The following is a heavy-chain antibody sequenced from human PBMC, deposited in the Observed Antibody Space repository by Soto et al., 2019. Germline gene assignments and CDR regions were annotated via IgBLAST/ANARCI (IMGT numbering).Heavy chain of an antibody. V-gene: IGHV4-30-2*01. CDR3: ASTYYYDSSGYYPAEYFQH. J-gene: IGHJ1*01. CDR1: GGSISSGGYS. Sequence: PSETLSLTCAVSGGSISSGGYSWSWIRQPPGKGLEWIRYIYHSGSTYYNPSLKSRVTISVDRSKNQFSLKLSSVTAADTAVYYCASTYYYDSSGYYPAEYFQHWGQGTLVT. D-gene: IGHD3-22*01. CDR2: IYHSGST.